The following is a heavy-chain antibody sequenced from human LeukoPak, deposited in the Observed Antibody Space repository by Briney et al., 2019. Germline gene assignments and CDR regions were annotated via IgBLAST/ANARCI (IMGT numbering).Heavy chain of an antibody. CDR2: VFYSGRT. Sequence: SETLSLTCTVSCGFIRDSGYYWGWIRQPPGKGLDWIGTVFYSGRTYYNSSLQSRVTISVDTSKNQFSLRLSSVTPADTAIYYCARLSNDYGDYEGHYWGQGTLVTVSP. V-gene: IGHV4-39*01. D-gene: IGHD4-17*01. CDR1: CGFIRDSGYY. CDR3: ARLSNDYGDYEGHY. J-gene: IGHJ4*02.